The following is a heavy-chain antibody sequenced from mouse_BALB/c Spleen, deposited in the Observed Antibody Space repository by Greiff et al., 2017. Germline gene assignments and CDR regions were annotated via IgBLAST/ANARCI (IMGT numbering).Heavy chain of an antibody. CDR3: ARESYRYDYFDY. D-gene: IGHD2-14*01. J-gene: IGHJ2*01. V-gene: IGHV2-9*02. CDR2: IWAGGST. Sequence: VKLVESGPGLVAPSQSLSITCTVSGFSLTSYGVHWVRQPPGKGLEWLGVIWAGGSTNYNSALMSRLSISKDNSKSQVFLKMNSLQTDDTAMYYCARESYRYDYFDYWGQGTTLTVSS. CDR1: GFSLTSYG.